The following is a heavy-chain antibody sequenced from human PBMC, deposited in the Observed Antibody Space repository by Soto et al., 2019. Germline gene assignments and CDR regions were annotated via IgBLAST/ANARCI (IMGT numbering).Heavy chain of an antibody. CDR1: GFTFSTYW. CDR3: ASIPMVRGPSDY. V-gene: IGHV3-74*02. J-gene: IGHJ4*02. D-gene: IGHD3-10*01. CDR2: INGDGTTT. Sequence: EVRLVESGGGLVQPGVSLRLSCAASGFTFSTYWMHWVRQAPGKGLVWVSRINGDGTTTQYADSVKGRFTISRDNAKNTLYLQMNAMRGDDTAMYYCASIPMVRGPSDYWGQGHLVTVSS.